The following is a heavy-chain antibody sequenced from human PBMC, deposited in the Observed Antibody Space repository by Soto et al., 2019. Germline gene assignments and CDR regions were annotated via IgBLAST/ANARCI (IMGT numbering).Heavy chain of an antibody. Sequence: EVQLLESGGGLVQPGGSLRLSCAASGFTFSSFAFSWVRQAPGKGLEWGSSIGGSAESTYYADSVRGRFTISRDNSRNTVYLQMNSLRAEDTAVYYCSCSGCTPEYWGQGTLVTVSP. J-gene: IGHJ4*02. CDR3: SCSGCTPEY. CDR1: GFTFSSFA. CDR2: IGGSAEST. D-gene: IGHD2-15*01. V-gene: IGHV3-23*01.